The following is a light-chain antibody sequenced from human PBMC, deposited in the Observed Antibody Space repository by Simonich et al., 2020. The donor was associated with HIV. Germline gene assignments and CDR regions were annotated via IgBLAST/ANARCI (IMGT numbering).Light chain of an antibody. J-gene: IGKJ1*01. Sequence: DIVMTQSPDSLAVSLGERATINCESSQSVLYSSNNKNYLAWYQQKPGQPPKLLLYWASTRESGVPDRFSGSGSGTDFTLTISSLQAEDVAVYYCQQYFSTPRTFGQGTKVEIK. CDR1: QSVLYSSNNKNY. CDR3: QQYFSTPRT. V-gene: IGKV4-1*01. CDR2: WAS.